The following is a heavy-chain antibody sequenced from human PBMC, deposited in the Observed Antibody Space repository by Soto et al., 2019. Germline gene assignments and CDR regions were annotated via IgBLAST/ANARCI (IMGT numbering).Heavy chain of an antibody. D-gene: IGHD6-19*01. CDR2: IIPILGIA. CDR1: GGTFSSYT. CDR3: ARSPAAVAVPSYYMDV. Sequence: QVQLVQSGAEVKKPGSSVKVSCKASGGTFSSYTISWVRQAPGQGLEWMGRIIPILGIANYAQKFQGTVTSTADKSTSTAYMELSSLRSEDTAVYYCARSPAAVAVPSYYMDVWGKGTTVTVSS. V-gene: IGHV1-69*02. J-gene: IGHJ6*03.